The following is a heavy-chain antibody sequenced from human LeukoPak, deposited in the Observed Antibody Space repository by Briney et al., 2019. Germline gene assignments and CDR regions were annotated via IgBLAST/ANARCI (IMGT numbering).Heavy chain of an antibody. J-gene: IGHJ6*02. CDR2: IKQDGSEK. CDR1: GFTFSSYW. D-gene: IGHD5/OR15-5a*01. V-gene: IGHV3-7*01. Sequence: GGSLRLSWAASGFTFSSYWMSWVRQAPGKGLEWVANIKQDGSEKYYVDSVKGRFTISRDNAKNSLYLQMNSLRAEDTAVYYCARSPRSTYLYYYYYYGMYVWGQGTTVTVSS. CDR3: ARSPRSTYLYYYYYYGMYV.